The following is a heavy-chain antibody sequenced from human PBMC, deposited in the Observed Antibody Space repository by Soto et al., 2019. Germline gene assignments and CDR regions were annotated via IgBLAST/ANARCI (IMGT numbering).Heavy chain of an antibody. CDR2: ISYDGSNK. CDR1: GFTFSSYA. J-gene: IGHJ6*02. Sequence: QVQLVESGGGVVQPGRSLRLSCAASGFTFSSYAMHWVRQAPGKGLEWVAVISYDGSNKYYADSVKGRFTISRDNSKNTLYLQMNSLRAEDTAVYYCARDRRPRDYLGMDVWGQGTTVTVSS. V-gene: IGHV3-30-3*01. D-gene: IGHD3-10*01. CDR3: ARDRRPRDYLGMDV.